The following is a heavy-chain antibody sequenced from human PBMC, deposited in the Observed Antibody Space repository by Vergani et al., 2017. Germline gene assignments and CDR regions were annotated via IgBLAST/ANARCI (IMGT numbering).Heavy chain of an antibody. D-gene: IGHD6-19*01. Sequence: QVQLQESGPGLVKSSETLSLTCSVSFDSIRNLYCNWIRQPPGKGLEWIGSIHYSENTNYNPSLKTRVTISVDTSKNQFSLTLTSVTAADTAVYYCASDTHSGQMADRWVQGSLVTVTS. CDR2: IHYSENT. J-gene: IGHJ5*02. V-gene: IGHV4-59*11. CDR1: FDSIRNLY. CDR3: ASDTHSGQMADR.